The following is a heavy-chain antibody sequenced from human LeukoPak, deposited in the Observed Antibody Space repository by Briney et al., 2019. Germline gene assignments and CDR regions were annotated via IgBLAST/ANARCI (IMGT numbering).Heavy chain of an antibody. CDR2: ISGSGGST. Sequence: GGSLRLSCAASGFTFSSYAMSWVRQAPGKGLEWVSAISGSGGSTYYADSVKGRFTISRDNSKNTLYLQMNSLRAEDTAVYYCAKDLDAQGDYGDYTPFDYRGQGTLVTVSP. V-gene: IGHV3-23*01. J-gene: IGHJ4*02. D-gene: IGHD4-17*01. CDR3: AKDLDAQGDYGDYTPFDY. CDR1: GFTFSSYA.